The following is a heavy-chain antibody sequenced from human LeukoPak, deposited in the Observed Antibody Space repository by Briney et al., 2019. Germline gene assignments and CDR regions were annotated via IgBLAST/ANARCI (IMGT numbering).Heavy chain of an antibody. J-gene: IGHJ4*02. CDR3: AKDEAAAGGGYY. V-gene: IGHV3-23*01. Sequence: GGSLRLSCAASGFTFSSYAMSWVRQAPGRGLEWVSAISGSGGSTYYADSVKGRFTISRDNSKNTLYLQMNSLRAEDTAVYYCAKDEAAAGGGYYWGQGTLVTVSS. D-gene: IGHD6-13*01. CDR2: ISGSGGST. CDR1: GFTFSSYA.